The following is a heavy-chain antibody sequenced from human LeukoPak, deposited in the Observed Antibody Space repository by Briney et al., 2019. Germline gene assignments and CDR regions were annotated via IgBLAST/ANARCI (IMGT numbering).Heavy chain of an antibody. Sequence: PGGSLRLSCAASGFTFSSYSMNWVRQAPGKGLEWVSSISSSTNYIYYADSVKGRFTISRDNAKNSLYLQMNSLRAEDTAVYYCARGLIAAYAFDIWGQGTMVTVSS. J-gene: IGHJ3*02. CDR3: ARGLIAAYAFDI. CDR2: ISSSTNYI. D-gene: IGHD6-6*01. V-gene: IGHV3-21*01. CDR1: GFTFSSYS.